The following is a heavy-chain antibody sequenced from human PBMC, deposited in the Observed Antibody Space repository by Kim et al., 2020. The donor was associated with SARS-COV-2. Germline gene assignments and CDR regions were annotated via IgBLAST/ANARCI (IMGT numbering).Heavy chain of an antibody. CDR2: INGDGSDT. J-gene: IGHJ5*02. CDR3: ARKDCSGGSCAFYP. V-gene: IGHV3-74*01. CDR1: GFTFSSYW. Sequence: GGSLRLSCAASGFTFSSYWMHWVRQAPGKGLMWVSRINGDGSDTAYADSVKGRFTISRDNAKNTLYLQMNSLRAEDTAVYYCARKDCSGGSCAFYPWGQGTLVTVSS. D-gene: IGHD2-15*01.